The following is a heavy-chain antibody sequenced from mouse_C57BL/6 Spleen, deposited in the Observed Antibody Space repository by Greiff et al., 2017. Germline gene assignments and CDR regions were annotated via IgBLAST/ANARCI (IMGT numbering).Heavy chain of an antibody. J-gene: IGHJ1*03. Sequence: EVQRVESGGGLVKPGGSLKLSCAASGFTFSDYGMHWVRQAPEKGLEWVAYISSGSSTIYYADTVKGRFTISRDNAKNTLFLQMTSLRSEDTAMYYCARSLYGSSPYWYFDVWGTGTTVTVSS. D-gene: IGHD1-1*01. CDR2: ISSGSSTI. CDR1: GFTFSDYG. V-gene: IGHV5-17*01. CDR3: ARSLYGSSPYWYFDV.